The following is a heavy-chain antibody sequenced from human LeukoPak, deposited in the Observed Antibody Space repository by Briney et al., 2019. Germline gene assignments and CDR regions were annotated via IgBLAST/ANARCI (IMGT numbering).Heavy chain of an antibody. CDR1: GGSISSGGYS. J-gene: IGHJ4*02. V-gene: IGHV4-30-2*01. Sequence: SETLSLTCAVSGGSISSGGYSWSWIRQPPGKGXEWIGYIYHGGSTYYNPSLKSRVTISVDRSKNQFSLKLSSVTAADTAVYYCARTSPSGVFDYWGQGTLVTVSS. CDR3: ARTSPSGVFDY. CDR2: IYHGGST. D-gene: IGHD3-3*01.